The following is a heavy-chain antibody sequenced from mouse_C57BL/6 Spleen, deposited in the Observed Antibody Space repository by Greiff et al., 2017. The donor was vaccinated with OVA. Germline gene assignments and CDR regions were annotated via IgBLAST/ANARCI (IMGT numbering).Heavy chain of an antibody. D-gene: IGHD2-4*01. V-gene: IGHV1-26*01. CDR2: INPNNGGT. Sequence: EVQLQQSGPELVKPGASVKISCKASGYTFTDYYMNWVKQSHGKSLEWIGDINPNNGGTSYNQKFKGKATLTVDKSSSTAYMELRSLTSEDSAVYYCARWGKYDYDVDYYAMDYWGQGTSVTVSS. J-gene: IGHJ4*01. CDR3: ARWGKYDYDVDYYAMDY. CDR1: GYTFTDYY.